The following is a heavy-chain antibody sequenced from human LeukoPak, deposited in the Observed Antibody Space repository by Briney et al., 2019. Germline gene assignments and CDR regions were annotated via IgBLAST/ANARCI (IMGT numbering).Heavy chain of an antibody. D-gene: IGHD1-14*01. V-gene: IGHV3-53*01. CDR3: ARGVEPLAANTLAY. CDR2: LYSDGNT. J-gene: IGHJ4*02. CDR1: GFTDITND. Sequence: GGSLRLSCAASGFTDITNDMTWFRHAPGKALEWVSVLYSDGNTKYADSVQGRFTISRDNSKNTLYLEMNSLSPDDTAVYYCARGVEPLAANTLAYWGQGTLVTVSS.